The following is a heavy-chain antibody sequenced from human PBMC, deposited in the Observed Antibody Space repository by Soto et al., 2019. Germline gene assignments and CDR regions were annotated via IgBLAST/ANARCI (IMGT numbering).Heavy chain of an antibody. V-gene: IGHV3-15*05. Sequence: EVQLVESGGGSVKPGGSLRISCAVSGLTFRKTTMSWVRQAPGKGLEWVGRIKNKGDGGAIDYAASVEGRFIISRDDGQNTLYLEMNSLRFEDRGVYFCTTFLSVDDYGHYAPDHWGHGVLVTVSS. J-gene: IGHJ4*01. CDR3: TTFLSVDDYGHYAPDH. CDR1: GLTFRKTT. CDR2: IKNKGDGGAI. D-gene: IGHD4-17*01.